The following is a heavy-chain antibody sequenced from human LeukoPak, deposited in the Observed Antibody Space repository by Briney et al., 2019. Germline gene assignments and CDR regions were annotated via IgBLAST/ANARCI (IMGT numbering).Heavy chain of an antibody. Sequence: SETLSLTCAVYGGSFSGYYWSWIRQPPGRGLEWIGEINHSGSTNYNPSLKSRVTISVDTSKNQFSLKLSSVSAADTAVYYCAGRRSTAPGASDIWGQGTMVTVSS. D-gene: IGHD5/OR15-5a*01. CDR2: INHSGST. V-gene: IGHV4-34*01. CDR3: AGRRSTAPGASDI. J-gene: IGHJ3*02. CDR1: GGSFSGYY.